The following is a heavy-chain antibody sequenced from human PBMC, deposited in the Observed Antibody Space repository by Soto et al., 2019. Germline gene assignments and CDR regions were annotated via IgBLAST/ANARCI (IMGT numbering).Heavy chain of an antibody. V-gene: IGHV3-15*01. J-gene: IGHJ4*02. Sequence: EVQLVESGGGLVKPGGSLRLSCAASGFTFSDAWMSWVRQAPGKGLEWVGLIKKKTDGGTTDYAAPVKGRFTISRDDSKNTLYLQMSSLKTDDKAVYYCRTQWLDWGQGTLVTVSS. D-gene: IGHD6-19*01. CDR3: RTQWLD. CDR1: GFTFSDAW. CDR2: IKKKTDGGTT.